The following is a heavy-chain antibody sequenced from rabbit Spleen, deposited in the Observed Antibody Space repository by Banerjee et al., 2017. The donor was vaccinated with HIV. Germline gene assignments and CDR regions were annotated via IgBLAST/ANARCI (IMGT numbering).Heavy chain of an antibody. D-gene: IGHD1-1*01. Sequence: QEQLEESGGGLVKPGGTLTLTCKASGIDFTNYYYMYWVRQAPGKGLELIAWIYTRDGSTYYASWVNGRFTISRSTSLNTVDLKMTSLTAADTATYFCARDLTSVIGWNFNLWGPGTLVTVS. CDR3: ARDLTSVIGWNFNL. J-gene: IGHJ4*01. CDR1: GIDFTNYYY. CDR2: IYTRDGST. V-gene: IGHV1S43*01.